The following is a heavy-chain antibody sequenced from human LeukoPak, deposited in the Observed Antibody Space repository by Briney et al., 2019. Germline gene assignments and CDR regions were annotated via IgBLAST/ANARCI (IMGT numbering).Heavy chain of an antibody. CDR3: ARQIASAGTAGFDF. D-gene: IGHD6-13*01. J-gene: IGHJ4*02. Sequence: SETLSLTCTVSGGSISSYYWSWIRQTAGKGLEWIGRIYSTGSTNYNPSLKSRVTMSVDTSKNQFSLRLRSVTAADTAVYYCARQIASAGTAGFDFWGQGALVTVSS. V-gene: IGHV4-4*07. CDR2: IYSTGST. CDR1: GGSISSYY.